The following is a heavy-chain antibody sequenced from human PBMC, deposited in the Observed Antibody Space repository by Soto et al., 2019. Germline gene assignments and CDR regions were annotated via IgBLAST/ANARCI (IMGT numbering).Heavy chain of an antibody. V-gene: IGHV3-33*01. J-gene: IGHJ6*01. D-gene: IGHD2-2*01. CDR2: IWYDGSNK. CDR1: GFTFSSYG. CDR3: AREGYCSSTSCFTGADYYYYYGMDV. Sequence: QVQLVESGGGVVQPGRSLRLSCAASGFTFSSYGMHWVRQAPGKGLEWVAVIWYDGSNKYYADSVKGRFTISRDNSKNTLYLQMNSLRAEDTAVYYCAREGYCSSTSCFTGADYYYYYGMDVW.